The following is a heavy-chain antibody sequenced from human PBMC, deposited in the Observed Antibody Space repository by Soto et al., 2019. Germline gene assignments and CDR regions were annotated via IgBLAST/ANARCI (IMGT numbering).Heavy chain of an antibody. CDR3: ASSSSSSTYYFDY. CDR2: ISSSSSYI. Sequence: GSLILTCASSGITFSRYSMNWVRQAPGKGLEWVSSISSSSSYIYYADSVKGRFTISRDNAKNSLYLQMNSLRAEDTAVYYCASSSSSSTYYFDYWGQGTLVTVSS. D-gene: IGHD6-6*01. CDR1: GITFSRYS. J-gene: IGHJ4*02. V-gene: IGHV3-21*01.